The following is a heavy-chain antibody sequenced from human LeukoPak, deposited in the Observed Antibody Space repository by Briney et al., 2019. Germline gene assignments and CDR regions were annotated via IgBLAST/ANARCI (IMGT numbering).Heavy chain of an antibody. CDR3: ARATFVAVAGTVGY. D-gene: IGHD6-19*01. V-gene: IGHV1-8*01. Sequence: ASVKVSCKASGYTFTSYDINWVRQATGQGLEWMGWMNPNSGNTGYAQKFQGRVTMTRNTSISTAYMELSSLRSEDTTVYYCARATFVAVAGTVGYWGQGTLVTVSS. J-gene: IGHJ4*02. CDR1: GYTFTSYD. CDR2: MNPNSGNT.